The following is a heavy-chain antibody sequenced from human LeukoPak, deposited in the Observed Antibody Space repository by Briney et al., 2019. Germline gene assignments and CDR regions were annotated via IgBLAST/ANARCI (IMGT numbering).Heavy chain of an antibody. D-gene: IGHD3-10*01. J-gene: IGHJ5*02. CDR2: ISYDGNNK. CDR3: ARGSFGELSP. Sequence: GGSLRLSCAASGFTFRTYAMHWVRQAPGKGLEWVAVISYDGNNKEYADSVKGQFTISRDNSKNTLYLQMNSLRAEDTAVYYCARGSFGELSPWGQGTLVTVSS. CDR1: GFTFRTYA. V-gene: IGHV3-30*14.